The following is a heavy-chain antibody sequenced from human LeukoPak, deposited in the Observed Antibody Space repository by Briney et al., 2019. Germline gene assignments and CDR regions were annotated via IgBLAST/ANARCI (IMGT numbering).Heavy chain of an antibody. J-gene: IGHJ4*02. D-gene: IGHD2-15*01. V-gene: IGHV3-11*04. CDR2: ISNSGSPI. CDR3: ARDFSVLVAARYLDY. Sequence: GGSLRLSCAASRFTFSDYYMGWIRQAPGKGLEWVSYISNSGSPIYYSGSVKGRFTISRDNAKSSLYLQMNSLRPEDTAMYYCARDFSVLVAARYLDYWGQGTLVTVSS. CDR1: RFTFSDYY.